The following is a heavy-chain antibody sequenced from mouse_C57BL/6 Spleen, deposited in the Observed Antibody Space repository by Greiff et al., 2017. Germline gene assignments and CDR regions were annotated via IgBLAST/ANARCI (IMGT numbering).Heavy chain of an antibody. CDR3: ARSLFTYAMDY. Sequence: QVQLKQPGAELVKPGASVKMSCKASGYTFTSYWITWVKQRPGQGLEWIGDIYPGSGSTNYNEKFKSKATLTVATSSSTAYMQLSSLTSEDSAVYYGARSLFTYAMDYWGQGTSVTVSS. D-gene: IGHD2-3*01. V-gene: IGHV1-55*01. CDR2: IYPGSGST. CDR1: GYTFTSYW. J-gene: IGHJ4*01.